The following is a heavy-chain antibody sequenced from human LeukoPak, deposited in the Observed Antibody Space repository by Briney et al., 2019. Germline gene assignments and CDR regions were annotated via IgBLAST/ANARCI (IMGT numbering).Heavy chain of an antibody. CDR2: ISSRGDDT. Sequence: GGSLRLSCAASGFTFSSYAMTWVRQAPGKGLEWVSSISSRGDDTSYADSVKGRFTISRDNSKTTLYLQMNSLRAEDTAVYYCARDVSFYDSDAFDIWGQGTMVTVSS. D-gene: IGHD2/OR15-2a*01. V-gene: IGHV3-23*01. J-gene: IGHJ3*02. CDR1: GFTFSSYA. CDR3: ARDVSFYDSDAFDI.